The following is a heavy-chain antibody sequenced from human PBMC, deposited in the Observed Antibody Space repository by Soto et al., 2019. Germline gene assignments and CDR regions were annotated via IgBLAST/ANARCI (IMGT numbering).Heavy chain of an antibody. CDR3: AAGSYDFWSGYLLNFDY. Sequence: GASVKVSCKASGFTFTSSAVQWVRQARGQRLEWIGWIVVGSGNTNYAQKFQERVTITRDMSTSTAYMELSSLRSEDTAVYYCAAGSYDFWSGYLLNFDYWGQGTLVTGLL. J-gene: IGHJ4*02. V-gene: IGHV1-58*01. CDR2: IVVGSGNT. CDR1: GFTFTSSA. D-gene: IGHD3-3*01.